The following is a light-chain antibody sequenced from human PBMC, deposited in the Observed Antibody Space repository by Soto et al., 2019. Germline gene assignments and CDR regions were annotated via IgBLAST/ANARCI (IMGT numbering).Light chain of an antibody. CDR1: ETISNQ. Sequence: EVVLTQSPATLSLFPGESATLSCRASETISNQLAWNHQKPGRAPRLLMSDASHRVTGIPARFSGSGSGTDFTLIISSLEPADFAVYYCQHRSDWPPMCTFGQGTKVDIK. J-gene: IGKJ2*02. CDR3: QHRSDWPPMCT. V-gene: IGKV3-11*01. CDR2: DAS.